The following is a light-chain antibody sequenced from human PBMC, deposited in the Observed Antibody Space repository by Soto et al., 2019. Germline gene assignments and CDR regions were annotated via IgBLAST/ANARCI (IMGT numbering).Light chain of an antibody. J-gene: IGLJ2*01. CDR1: SSNIGSYT. V-gene: IGLV1-44*01. CDR3: AAWDVSLNGRL. CDR2: NNN. Sequence: QSVLTQPPSASGTPGPRVTISCSGSSSNIGSYTVNWYQLLPGTAPKLLIYNNNHRPSGVPDRFSGSKSGTSASLAISGLQSEDEADYYCAAWDVSLNGRLFGGGTKLTVL.